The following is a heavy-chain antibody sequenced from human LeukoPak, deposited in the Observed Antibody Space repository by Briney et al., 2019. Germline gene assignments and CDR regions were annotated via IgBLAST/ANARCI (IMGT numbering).Heavy chain of an antibody. CDR2: IYVGDSDT. CDR1: GYNFTTSW. V-gene: IGHV5-51*01. D-gene: IGHD3-10*01. Sequence: GESLKISCKGSGYNFTTSWIGWVRQMPGKGLEWMGIIYVGDSDTRYSPSFQGQVTISADKSISTAYLQWSSLKASDTAMYYCARDYYGSGSYLNYWGQGTLVTVSS. J-gene: IGHJ4*02. CDR3: ARDYYGSGSYLNY.